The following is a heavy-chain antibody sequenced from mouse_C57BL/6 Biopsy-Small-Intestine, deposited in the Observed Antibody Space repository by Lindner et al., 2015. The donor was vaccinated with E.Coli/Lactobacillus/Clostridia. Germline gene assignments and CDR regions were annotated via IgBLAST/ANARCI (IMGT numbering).Heavy chain of an antibody. J-gene: IGHJ4*01. V-gene: IGHV10-1*01. CDR1: GFSFNTYA. CDR2: IRSKSNYYAT. D-gene: IGHD1-1*01. Sequence: EVQLQESGGGLVQPKGSLKLSCAASGFSFNTYAMNWVRQAPGKGLEWVARIRSKSNYYATYYADSVKDRFTISRDDSEGMLYLQMNNLKTEDTAMYYCVRRGTTTVGYAMDYWGQGTSVTVSS. CDR3: VRRGTTTVGYAMDY.